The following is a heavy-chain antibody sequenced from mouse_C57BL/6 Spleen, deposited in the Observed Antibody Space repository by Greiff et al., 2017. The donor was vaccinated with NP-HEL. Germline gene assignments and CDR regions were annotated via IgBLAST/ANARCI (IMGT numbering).Heavy chain of an antibody. CDR1: GYTFTSYW. J-gene: IGHJ3*01. D-gene: IGHD2-2*01. Sequence: QVQLQQPRAELVKPGASVKLSCKASGYTFTSYWMQWVKQRPGQGLEWIGEIDPSDSYTNYNQKFKGKATLTVDTSSSTAYMQLSSLTSEDSAVYYCARGGGYEAGFAYWGQGTLVTVSA. V-gene: IGHV1-50*01. CDR2: IDPSDSYT. CDR3: ARGGGYEAGFAY.